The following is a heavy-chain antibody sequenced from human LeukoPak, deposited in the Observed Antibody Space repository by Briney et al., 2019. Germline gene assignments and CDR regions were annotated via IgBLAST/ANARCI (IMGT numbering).Heavy chain of an antibody. CDR2: INHSGST. D-gene: IGHD2-2*01. CDR3: ARVLPLGVVVPVSPGPGDY. Sequence: SETLSLTCAVYGGSFSGYYWSWIRQPPAKGLEWVGEINHSGSTNYNPSLKSRVTISVDTSKNQFSLKLSSVTAAYTAVYYCARVLPLGVVVPVSPGPGDYCGQGNLHPVSS. V-gene: IGHV4-34*01. J-gene: IGHJ4*02. CDR1: GGSFSGYY.